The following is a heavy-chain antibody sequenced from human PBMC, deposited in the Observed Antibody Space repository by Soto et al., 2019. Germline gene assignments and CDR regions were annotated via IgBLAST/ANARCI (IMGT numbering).Heavy chain of an antibody. V-gene: IGHV4-59*01. CDR3: ARSRYSSGWWGWAFDI. CDR2: IYYSGST. Sequence: SETLSLTCTVSGGSISSYYWSWIRQPPGKGLEWIGYIYYSGSTNYNPSLKSRFTISVDTSKTQFSLKLSSVTAADTAVYYCARSRYSSGWWGWAFDIWGQGTMVTVSS. D-gene: IGHD6-19*01. J-gene: IGHJ3*02. CDR1: GGSISSYY.